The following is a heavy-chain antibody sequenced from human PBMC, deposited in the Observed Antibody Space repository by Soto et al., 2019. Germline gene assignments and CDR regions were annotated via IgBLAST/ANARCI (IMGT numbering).Heavy chain of an antibody. J-gene: IGHJ4*02. D-gene: IGHD1-1*01. CDR2: ISVHNGYT. CDR3: ARLEHNFGPHDY. V-gene: IGHV1-18*01. CDR1: GYTFSTYG. Sequence: QVQLAQSGAEVKKPGASVTVSCKASGYTFSTYGISWVRQAPGQGLEWVGWISVHNGYTKYATELQGRATVTTDPPTSTAYMELRSLRSDDSAVYYCARLEHNFGPHDYWGQGTLVTVTS.